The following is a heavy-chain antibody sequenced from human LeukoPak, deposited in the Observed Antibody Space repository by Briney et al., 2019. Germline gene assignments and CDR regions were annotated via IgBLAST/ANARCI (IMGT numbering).Heavy chain of an antibody. V-gene: IGHV3-23*01. CDR3: ANYFYDRIRYFDY. Sequence: GGSLRLSRAASGFTFSSFAMSWVRQAPGKGLEWVADISGSGGSPYYADSVKGRFTISRDNSRNILYLQMNSLRADDTAGYYCANYFYDRIRYFDYWGQGTLVTVSS. CDR1: GFTFSSFA. J-gene: IGHJ4*02. CDR2: ISGSGGSP. D-gene: IGHD3-22*01.